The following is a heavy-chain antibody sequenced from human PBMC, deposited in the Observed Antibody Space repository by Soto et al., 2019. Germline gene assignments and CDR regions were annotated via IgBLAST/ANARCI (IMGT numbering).Heavy chain of an antibody. V-gene: IGHV1-24*01. CDR2: FDPEDGET. CDR1: GYTLSVLS. J-gene: IGHJ4*02. Sequence: VSVNGSWKVSGYTLSVLSMHWVRQAPGKGLEWMGGFDPEDGETIYAQKFQGRVTMTEDTSTDTAYMELSSLRSEDTAVYYCATDQSSGWFPFDYWGQGTLVTVSS. D-gene: IGHD6-19*01. CDR3: ATDQSSGWFPFDY.